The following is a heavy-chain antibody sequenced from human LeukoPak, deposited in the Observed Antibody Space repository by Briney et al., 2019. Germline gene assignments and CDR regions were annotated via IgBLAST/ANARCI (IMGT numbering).Heavy chain of an antibody. CDR1: GYTFTSYA. J-gene: IGHJ5*02. CDR2: VTSYNGDT. CDR3: AKDWHILTGRNCFDP. D-gene: IGHD3-9*01. V-gene: IGHV1-18*01. Sequence: ASVKVSCKASGYTFTSYAMHWVRQAPGQGLEWMGWVTSYNGDTNYAQKFQGRVTMSTDTSTSTAYMELRSLRFDDTAIYYCAKDWHILTGRNCFDPWGQGTLVTVSS.